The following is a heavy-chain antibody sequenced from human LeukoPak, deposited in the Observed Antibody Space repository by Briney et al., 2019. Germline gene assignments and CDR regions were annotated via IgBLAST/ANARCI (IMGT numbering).Heavy chain of an antibody. CDR1: GYIFSTYF. CDR3: ARDPANGRPDPFDL. Sequence: ASVKVSCKASGYIFSTYFIHWVRQAPGQGLEWMGDINPNGVTTTYAQKFQGRLTMTRDTSTGTVYMELSSLRSEDTAVYYCARDPANGRPDPFDLWGQGTLVTVSS. CDR2: INPNGVTT. V-gene: IGHV1-46*01. J-gene: IGHJ4*02. D-gene: IGHD1-26*01.